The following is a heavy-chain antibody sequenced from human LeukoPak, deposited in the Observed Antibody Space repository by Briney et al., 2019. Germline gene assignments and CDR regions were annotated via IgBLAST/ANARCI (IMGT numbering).Heavy chain of an antibody. V-gene: IGHV1-69*01. CDR2: IIPIFGTA. CDR3: ASGGIWFGELSIVEDY. D-gene: IGHD3-10*01. J-gene: IGHJ4*02. Sequence: SVKVSCKASGGTFSSYAISWVRQAPGQGLEWMGGIIPIFGTANYAQKFQGRVTITADESTSTAYMELSSLRSDDTAVYYCASGGIWFGELSIVEDYWGQGTLVTVSS. CDR1: GGTFSSYA.